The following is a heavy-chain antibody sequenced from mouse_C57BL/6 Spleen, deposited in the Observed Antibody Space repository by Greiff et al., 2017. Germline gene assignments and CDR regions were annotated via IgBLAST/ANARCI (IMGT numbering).Heavy chain of an antibody. CDR2: ISSGSSTI. CDR3: AREGDYYAMDY. J-gene: IGHJ4*01. Sequence: EVKLVESGGGLVKPGGSLKLSCAASGFTFSDYGMHWVRQAPEKGLEWVAYISSGSSTIYYADTVKGRFTISRDKAKNTLFLQMTSLRSEDTAMYYWAREGDYYAMDYWGQGTSVTVSA. V-gene: IGHV5-17*01. CDR1: GFTFSDYG.